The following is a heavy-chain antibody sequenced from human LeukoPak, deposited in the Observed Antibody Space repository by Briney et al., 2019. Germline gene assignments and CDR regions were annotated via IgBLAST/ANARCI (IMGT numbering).Heavy chain of an antibody. CDR3: ARESAFGANWFDP. CDR2: MIPMFGTA. V-gene: IGHV1-69*06. Sequence: SVTVSCKASGDTFDNYIVNWVRQAPGQGLEWMGGMIPMFGTANYAQKFQGRVTITADKSTGTAFMELSGLRSEDTAVYYCARESAFGANWFDPWGQGTLVTVSS. J-gene: IGHJ5*02. D-gene: IGHD3-10*01. CDR1: GDTFDNYI.